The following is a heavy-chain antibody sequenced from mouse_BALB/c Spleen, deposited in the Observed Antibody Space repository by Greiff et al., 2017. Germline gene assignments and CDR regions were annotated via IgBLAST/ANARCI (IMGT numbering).Heavy chain of an antibody. CDR2: ISSGGST. Sequence: EVQVVESGGGLVKPGGSLKLSCAASGFTFSSYAMSWVRQTPEKRLEWVASISSGGSTYYPDSVKGRFTISRDNARNILYLQMSSLRAEDTAMYYCAKDPWFADWGQGTLVTVSA. CDR1: GFTFSSYA. J-gene: IGHJ3*01. CDR3: AKDPWFAD. V-gene: IGHV5-6-5*01.